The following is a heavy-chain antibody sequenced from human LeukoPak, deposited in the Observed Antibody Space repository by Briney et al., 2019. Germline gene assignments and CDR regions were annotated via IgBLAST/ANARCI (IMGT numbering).Heavy chain of an antibody. D-gene: IGHD6-13*01. Sequence: PGGSLRLSCAASGFTFSSFWMSWVRQAPGKGLEWVANIRQDGSEKYYVDSVKGRFTISRDNAKNSLFLQMNSLRAEDTAVYYCAKVGISSWFLDYWGQGTLVTVSS. CDR1: GFTFSSFW. V-gene: IGHV3-7*01. J-gene: IGHJ4*02. CDR3: AKVGISSWFLDY. CDR2: IRQDGSEK.